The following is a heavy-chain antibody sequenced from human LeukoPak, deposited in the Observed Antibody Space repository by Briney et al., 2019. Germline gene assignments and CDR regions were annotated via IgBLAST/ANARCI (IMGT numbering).Heavy chain of an antibody. CDR1: GYTLTEIS. CDR3: ATATAPLRTFDY. D-gene: IGHD4-17*01. Sequence: GASVKVSCKVSGYTLTEISMHRVRQAPGKGLEWMGGFDPEDGETIYAQKFQGRVTMTEDTSTDTAYMELSSLRSEDTAVYYCATATAPLRTFDYWGQGTLVTVSS. CDR2: FDPEDGET. J-gene: IGHJ4*02. V-gene: IGHV1-24*01.